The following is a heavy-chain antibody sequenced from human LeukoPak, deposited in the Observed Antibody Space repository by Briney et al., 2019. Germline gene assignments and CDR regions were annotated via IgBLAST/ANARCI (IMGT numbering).Heavy chain of an antibody. Sequence: SETLSLTCTVSGGSISSSSYYWGWIRQPPGKVLEWIGSIYYSGSTYYNPSLKSRVTISVDTSKNQFSLKLSSVTAADTAVYYCARQGTYYDFWSGYYTGNWFDPWGQGTLVTVSS. D-gene: IGHD3-3*01. V-gene: IGHV4-39*01. CDR3: ARQGTYYDFWSGYYTGNWFDP. J-gene: IGHJ5*02. CDR1: GGSISSSSYY. CDR2: IYYSGST.